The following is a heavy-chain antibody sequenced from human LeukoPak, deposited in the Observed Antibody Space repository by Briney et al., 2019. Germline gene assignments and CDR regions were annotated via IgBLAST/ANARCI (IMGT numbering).Heavy chain of an antibody. D-gene: IGHD6-13*01. Sequence: GGSLRLSCAATGFTVSSNYMNWVRQAPGKGLEWGSVIYSGGDTYYSDSVKGRFTISRHNSKNTLYLQMNGLRADDTAVYYCARERDSSSHDWFFDLWGRGTLVTVSS. CDR1: GFTVSSNY. J-gene: IGHJ2*01. V-gene: IGHV3-53*04. CDR3: ARERDSSSHDWFFDL. CDR2: IYSGGDT.